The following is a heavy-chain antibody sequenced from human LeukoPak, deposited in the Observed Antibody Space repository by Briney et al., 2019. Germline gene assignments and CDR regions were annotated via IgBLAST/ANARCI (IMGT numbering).Heavy chain of an antibody. Sequence: SVKVSCKASGGTFSSYAISWVRQAPGQGLEWMGRIIPIFGTANYAQKFQGRVTITTDESTSTAYMELSSLRSEGTAVYYCARIAAARAFDIWGQGTMVTVSS. D-gene: IGHD6-13*01. V-gene: IGHV1-69*05. J-gene: IGHJ3*02. CDR2: IIPIFGTA. CDR3: ARIAAARAFDI. CDR1: GGTFSSYA.